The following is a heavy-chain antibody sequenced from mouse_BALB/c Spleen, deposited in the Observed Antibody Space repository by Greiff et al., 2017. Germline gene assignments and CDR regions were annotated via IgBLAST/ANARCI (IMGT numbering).Heavy chain of an antibody. J-gene: IGHJ2*01. CDR3: ARCKDYRYYFDY. V-gene: IGHV1-53*01. D-gene: IGHD2-14*01. CDR1: GYIFTSYW. CDR2: INPGSSGT. Sequence: VKLMESGTELVKPGASVKLSCQASGYIFTSYWMHWVKQRPGQGLEWIGNINPGSSGTYYNEEFRTRATLTVDRSSSTAYMQLSSLTSEDSAVYYCARCKDYRYYFDYWGQGTTLTVSS.